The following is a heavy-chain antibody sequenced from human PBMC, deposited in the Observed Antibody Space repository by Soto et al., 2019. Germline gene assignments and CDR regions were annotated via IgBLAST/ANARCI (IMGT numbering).Heavy chain of an antibody. CDR2: LSNEGTT. D-gene: IGHD3-3*01. V-gene: IGHV3-66*01. Sequence: EVPLVESGGVLVQPGGALRLSCAASGFSANSYFMTWVREAPGKGLEWVSVLSNEGTTYYADSVRGRFTISRDISKNTLFLQMNSLRAGDTAVYHCARDTWGGAYDFWHGGQGTLVTVSP. J-gene: IGHJ4*02. CDR3: ARDTWGGAYDFWH. CDR1: GFSANSYF.